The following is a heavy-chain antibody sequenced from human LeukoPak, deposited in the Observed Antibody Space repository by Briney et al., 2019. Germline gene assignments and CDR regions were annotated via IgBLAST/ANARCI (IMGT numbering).Heavy chain of an antibody. CDR1: GFTFSNYA. CDR3: ARDRDPGFDF. J-gene: IGHJ4*02. CDR2: ISGSGGTT. V-gene: IGHV3-23*01. D-gene: IGHD2-21*02. Sequence: GGSLRLSCAASGFTFSNYAMRWVRQAPGKGLEWGSSISGSGGTTYYADFVKGRFTISRDNSQNTLYLQVNSLRAEDTAIYYCARDRDPGFDFWGQGTLVTVSS.